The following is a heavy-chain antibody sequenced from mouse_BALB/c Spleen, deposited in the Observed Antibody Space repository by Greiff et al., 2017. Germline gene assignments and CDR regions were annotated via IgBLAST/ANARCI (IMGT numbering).Heavy chain of an antibody. CDR1: GYTFTSYY. Sequence: QVQLQQSGPELVKPGASVRISCKASGYTFTSYYIHWVKQRPGQGLEWIGWIYPGNVNTKYNEKFKGKATLTADKSSSTAYMQLSSLTSEDSAVYFCAREDRYYAMDYWGQGTSVTVSS. V-gene: IGHV1S56*01. J-gene: IGHJ4*01. CDR2: IYPGNVNT. CDR3: AREDRYYAMDY.